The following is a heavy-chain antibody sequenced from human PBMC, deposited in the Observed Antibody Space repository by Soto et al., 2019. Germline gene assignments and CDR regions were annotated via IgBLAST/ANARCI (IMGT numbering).Heavy chain of an antibody. J-gene: IGHJ6*02. CDR3: ASPAATLISSSGMDV. Sequence: GGSLRLSCAASGFTFSSYSMDWVRQAPGQGLEWISYITTSSHTIYYADSVRGRFTISRDNAKNSLFLQMNSLRADDTAVYYCASPAATLISSSGMDVWCPGPTVTVSS. CDR1: GFTFSSYS. V-gene: IGHV3-48*01. CDR2: ITTSSHTI. D-gene: IGHD2-2*01.